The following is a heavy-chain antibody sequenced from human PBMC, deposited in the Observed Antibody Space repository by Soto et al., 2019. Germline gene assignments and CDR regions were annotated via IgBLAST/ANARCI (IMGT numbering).Heavy chain of an antibody. CDR3: ARGRGYVWASYRLLED. D-gene: IGHD3-16*02. J-gene: IGHJ4*02. V-gene: IGHV4-34*01. Sequence: ASETLSLTCAVYGGSFSGYYWSWIRQPPGKGLEWIGEINHSGSTNYNPSLKSRVTISVDTSKNQFSLKLSSVTAADTAVYYCARGRGYVWASYRLLEDWGKGPRVTV. CDR2: INHSGST. CDR1: GGSFSGYY.